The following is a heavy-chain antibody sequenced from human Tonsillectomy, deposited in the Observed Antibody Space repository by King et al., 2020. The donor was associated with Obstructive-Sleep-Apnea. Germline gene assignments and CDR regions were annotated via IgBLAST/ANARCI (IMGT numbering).Heavy chain of an antibody. CDR2: IYYSGST. Sequence: QLQESGPGLVKPSETLSLTCTVSGGSISSSSYYWGWIRQPPGKGLEWIGSIYYSGSTYYNPFLKSRVTISVDTSKNQFSLKLSSVTAADTAVYYCARIIAVAGYYFDYWGQGTLVTVSS. CDR3: ARIIAVAGYYFDY. CDR1: GGSISSSSYY. V-gene: IGHV4-39*07. J-gene: IGHJ4*02. D-gene: IGHD6-19*01.